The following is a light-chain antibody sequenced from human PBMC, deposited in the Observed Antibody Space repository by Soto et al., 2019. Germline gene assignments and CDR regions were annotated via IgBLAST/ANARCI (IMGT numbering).Light chain of an antibody. CDR1: QSISSY. CDR3: QQSYSTPPFT. J-gene: IGKJ3*01. CDR2: AAS. Sequence: DIQMTQSPSSLSASVGDRVTITCRASQSISSYLNWYQQKPGKAPKLLIYAASSLQSGVPSRFSGGRSGTDFTLTISSLQPEDFASYYCQQSYSTPPFTFGPGTKVDIK. V-gene: IGKV1-39*01.